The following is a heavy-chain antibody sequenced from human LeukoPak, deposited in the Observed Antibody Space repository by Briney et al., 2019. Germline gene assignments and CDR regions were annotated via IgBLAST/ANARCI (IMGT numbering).Heavy chain of an antibody. Sequence: PSETLSLTCAVSGGSISSGGYSWSWIRQPPGKGLEWIGYIYHSGSTYYNPSLKSRVTISVDRSKNQFSLKLSSVTAADTAVYYCAREQDDTTTGYFDYWGQGTLVTVSS. CDR3: AREQDDTTTGYFDY. J-gene: IGHJ4*02. V-gene: IGHV4-30-2*01. CDR1: GGSISSGGYS. D-gene: IGHD3-22*01. CDR2: IYHSGST.